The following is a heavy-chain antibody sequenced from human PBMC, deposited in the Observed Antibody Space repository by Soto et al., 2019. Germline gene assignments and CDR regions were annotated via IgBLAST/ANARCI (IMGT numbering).Heavy chain of an antibody. CDR1: GGYNSSYY. Sequence: QVQLQESGPGLVKPSETLSLTCTVSGGYNSSYYLTWIRQPPGKGLEWIGYIYYSGSTNYNPSLKSRVTMSIDTSKNQFSLKLSSVTAADTAVYYCARAFGSTMPSLFWGQGTLVTVSS. J-gene: IGHJ4*02. V-gene: IGHV4-59*01. D-gene: IGHD2-2*01. CDR2: IYYSGST. CDR3: ARAFGSTMPSLF.